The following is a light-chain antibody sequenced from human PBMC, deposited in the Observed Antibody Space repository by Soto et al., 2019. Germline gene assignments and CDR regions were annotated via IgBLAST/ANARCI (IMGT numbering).Light chain of an antibody. CDR1: QSVSNSS. J-gene: IGKJ4*01. CDR2: AAS. Sequence: EIVLTQSPGTLSLSPGERATFSCRASQSVSNSSLAWYHQKPGQAPRLLLFAASRRATGIPDTFSGSGSGTDFTLTISSLEPEDFAVYYCQQRGNWPSFGGGTKVEIK. V-gene: IGKV3D-20*02. CDR3: QQRGNWPS.